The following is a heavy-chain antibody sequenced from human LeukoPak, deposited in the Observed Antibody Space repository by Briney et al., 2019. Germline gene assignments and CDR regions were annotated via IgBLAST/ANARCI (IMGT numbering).Heavy chain of an antibody. Sequence: GGSLRLSCAASGFTFSSYGMHWVRQAPGKGLEWVAVISYDGSNKYYADSVKGRFTISRDNSKNTLYLQMNSLRAEDTAVYYCAKEGSIAAEDGHYYYYYMDVWGKGTTVTVSS. D-gene: IGHD6-13*01. CDR1: GFTFSSYG. J-gene: IGHJ6*03. CDR3: AKEGSIAAEDGHYYYYYMDV. CDR2: ISYDGSNK. V-gene: IGHV3-30*18.